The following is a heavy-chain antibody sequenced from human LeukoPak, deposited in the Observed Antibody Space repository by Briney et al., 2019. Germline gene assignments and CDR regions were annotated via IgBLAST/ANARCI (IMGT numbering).Heavy chain of an antibody. D-gene: IGHD1-14*01. Sequence: AGSLTLSCAASGFTFSSYVMLWVRQDPGKGLEWVSSISSSSSYIYYADSVKGRFTISRDNAKNSLYLRMNSLRAEDTAVYYCARVRSGGWGQGTLVTVSS. CDR2: ISSSSSYI. J-gene: IGHJ4*02. V-gene: IGHV3-21*01. CDR1: GFTFSSYV. CDR3: ARVRSGG.